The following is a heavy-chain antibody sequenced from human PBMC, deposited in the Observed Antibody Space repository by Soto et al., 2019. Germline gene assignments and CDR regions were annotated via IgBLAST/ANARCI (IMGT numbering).Heavy chain of an antibody. CDR2: ISAYNGNT. V-gene: IGHV1-18*01. Sequence: QVQLVQSGAEVKKPGASVKVSCKASGYTFTSYGISWVRQAPGQGLEWMGWISAYNGNTNYAQKLQGRVTMTTDTSTRTAYMELRSLRSDDTAVYYCARKGMNAVAGDYYCYYGMDVWGQGTTVTVSS. CDR3: ARKGMNAVAGDYYCYYGMDV. D-gene: IGHD6-19*01. CDR1: GYTFTSYG. J-gene: IGHJ6*02.